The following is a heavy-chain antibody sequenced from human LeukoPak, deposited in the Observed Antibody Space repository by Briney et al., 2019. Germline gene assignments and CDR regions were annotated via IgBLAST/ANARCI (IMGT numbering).Heavy chain of an antibody. J-gene: IGHJ4*02. V-gene: IGHV3-53*04. Sequence: GGSLRLSCSASGFPVINSYMNWVRQAPGKGLEWVSMLYSDGSTFYADSVKDRLSISRHSSENALYHQMNSLKPEDTAVYYYARVGVVTVAGNYFGDWGQGTLVTVSS. CDR1: GFPVINSY. CDR2: LYSDGST. D-gene: IGHD6-19*01. CDR3: ARVGVVTVAGNYFGD.